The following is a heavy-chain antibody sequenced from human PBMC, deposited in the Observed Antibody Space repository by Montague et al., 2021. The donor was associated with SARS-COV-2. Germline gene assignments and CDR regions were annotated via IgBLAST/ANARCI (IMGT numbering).Heavy chain of an antibody. CDR1: DGSISSPNW. D-gene: IGHD2-2*01. V-gene: IGHV4-4*02. Sequence: SETLSLTCAVSDGSISSPNWWSWIRQPPGKGLEWIGEVNQSGTTIYNPSVKSGVTISEDTSKNQFYLRLNSVTAADTAVYYCARGRRPVVVPGAGPAGRAFDIWGQGTMVTVSS. CDR3: ARGRRPVVVPGAGPAGRAFDI. CDR2: VNQSGTT. J-gene: IGHJ3*02.